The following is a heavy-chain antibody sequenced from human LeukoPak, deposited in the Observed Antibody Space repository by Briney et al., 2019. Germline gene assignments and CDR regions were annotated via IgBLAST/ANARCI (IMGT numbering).Heavy chain of an antibody. CDR3: ARAKPKNMVRGLIMRRESRYYFDY. CDR2: IRYDGNNK. Sequence: PGGSLRLSCAASGFTFRSYGMHWVRQAPGKGLEWVAFIRYDGNNKYYADSVKGRFTISRDNSKSTLYIQMHSLRAEDTAVYYCARAKPKNMVRGLIMRRESRYYFDYWGQGTLVTVSS. J-gene: IGHJ4*02. V-gene: IGHV3-30*02. D-gene: IGHD3-10*01. CDR1: GFTFRSYG.